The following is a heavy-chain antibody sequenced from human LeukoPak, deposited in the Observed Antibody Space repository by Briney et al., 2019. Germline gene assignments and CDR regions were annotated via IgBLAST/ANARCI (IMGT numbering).Heavy chain of an antibody. CDR3: AKDNGLGNYRDFYGMDV. CDR1: GFTFDDYA. J-gene: IGHJ6*02. Sequence: PGGSLRLSCAASGFTFDDYAMHWVRQAPGKGLEWVSGISWNSGSIGYADSVKGRFTISRDNAKNSLYLQMNSLRAEDTALYYCAKDNGLGNYRDFYGMDVWGQGTTVTVSS. V-gene: IGHV3-9*01. CDR2: ISWNSGSI. D-gene: IGHD4-11*01.